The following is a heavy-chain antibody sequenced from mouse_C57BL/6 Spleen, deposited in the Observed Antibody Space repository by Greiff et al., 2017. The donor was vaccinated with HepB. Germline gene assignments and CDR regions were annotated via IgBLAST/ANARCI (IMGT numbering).Heavy chain of an antibody. Sequence: QVQLQQPGAELVMPGASVKLSCKASGYTFTSYWMHWVTQRPGQGLEWIGEIDPSDSYTNYNQKFKGKSTLTVDKSSSTAYMQLSSLTSEDSAVYYCERSDCYLGYWGQGTTLTVSS. CDR1: GYTFTSYW. CDR2: IDPSDSYT. CDR3: ERSDCYLGY. J-gene: IGHJ2*01. V-gene: IGHV1-69*01.